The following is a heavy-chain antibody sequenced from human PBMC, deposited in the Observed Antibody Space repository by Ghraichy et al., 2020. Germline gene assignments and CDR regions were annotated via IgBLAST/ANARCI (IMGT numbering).Heavy chain of an antibody. V-gene: IGHV3-30*18. D-gene: IGHD6-13*01. CDR1: GFTFSSYG. J-gene: IGHJ6*02. Sequence: GGSLRLSCAASGFTFSSYGMHWVRQAPGKGLEWVAVISYDGSNKYYADSVKGRFTISRDNSKNTLYLQMNSLRAEDTAVYYCAKDRRSSWYVLSGGMDVWGQGTTVTVSS. CDR3: AKDRRSSWYVLSGGMDV. CDR2: ISYDGSNK.